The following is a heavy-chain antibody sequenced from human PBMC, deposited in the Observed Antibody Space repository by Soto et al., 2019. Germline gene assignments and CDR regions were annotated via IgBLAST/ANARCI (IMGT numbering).Heavy chain of an antibody. V-gene: IGHV1-2*02. CDR2: INPNSGGT. CDR1: GYTFTGYY. Sequence: ASVKVSCKASGYTFTGYYMHWVRQAPGQGLEWMEWINPNSGGTNYAQKFQGRVTMTRDTSISTAYMELSRLRSDDTAVYYCARAGGVGYSSGWYDFDYWGQGTLVTVYS. CDR3: ARAGGVGYSSGWYDFDY. D-gene: IGHD6-19*01. J-gene: IGHJ4*02.